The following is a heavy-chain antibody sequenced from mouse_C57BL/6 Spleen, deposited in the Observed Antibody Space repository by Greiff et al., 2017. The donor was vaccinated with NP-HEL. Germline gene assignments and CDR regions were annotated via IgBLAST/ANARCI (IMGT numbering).Heavy chain of an antibody. CDR3: ARDEDGSYWYFDV. CDR1: GYTFTSYW. V-gene: IGHV1-72*01. CDR2: LAPNSGGP. J-gene: IGHJ1*03. D-gene: IGHD2-3*01. Sequence: QVQLQQPGAELVKPGASVKLSCKASGYTFTSYWMHWVKQRPGRGLEWIGRLAPNSGGPKYNEKFKSKATLTVDKPSSTAYMQLSSLTSEDSAVYYCARDEDGSYWYFDVWGTGTTVTVSS.